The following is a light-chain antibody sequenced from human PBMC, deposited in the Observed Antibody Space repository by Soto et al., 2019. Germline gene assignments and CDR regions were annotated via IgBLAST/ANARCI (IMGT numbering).Light chain of an antibody. CDR1: QSVRNNF. V-gene: IGKV3-20*01. Sequence: EIVLTQSPGTLSLSPGDTATLSCRASQSVRNNFLSWYQQKPGQAPRLLMYLASTSATGIPDRFSGSGSGTDFPLTISRLEPEDFAVYYCQQHSDPPPSYTFGQGTKLEIK. J-gene: IGKJ2*01. CDR2: LAS. CDR3: QQHSDPPPSYT.